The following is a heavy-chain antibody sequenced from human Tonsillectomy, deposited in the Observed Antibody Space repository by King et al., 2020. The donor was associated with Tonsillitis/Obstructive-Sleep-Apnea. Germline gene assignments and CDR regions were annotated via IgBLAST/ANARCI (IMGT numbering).Heavy chain of an antibody. V-gene: IGHV5-51*01. J-gene: IGHJ6*03. CDR2: IYPDDSDT. CDR3: ARNEDASGRNYMDV. D-gene: IGHD3-10*01. CDR1: GYIFTTYW. Sequence: QLVQSGAEVKKPGESLRISCKGSGYIFTTYWIGWVRQMPGKGLEWMGIIYPDDSDTRYSPSFQGQVTISADKSISTAYLQWSSLKASDLAMYYCARNEDASGRNYMDVWGKGTTVTVSS.